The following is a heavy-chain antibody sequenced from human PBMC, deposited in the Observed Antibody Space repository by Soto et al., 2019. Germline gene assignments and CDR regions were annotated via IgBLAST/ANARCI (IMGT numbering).Heavy chain of an antibody. CDR2: IGTAGDT. D-gene: IGHD4-4*01. CDR3: ARGGPEGVTPNYYYYYYMDV. V-gene: IGHV3-13*01. Sequence: EVQLVESGGGLVQPGGSLRLSCAASGFTFSSYDMHWVRQATGKGLEWVSAIGTAGDTYYPGSVKGRFTISRENAKNSLYLQMNSLRAGDTAVYYCARGGPEGVTPNYYYYYYMDVWGKGTTVTVSS. CDR1: GFTFSSYD. J-gene: IGHJ6*03.